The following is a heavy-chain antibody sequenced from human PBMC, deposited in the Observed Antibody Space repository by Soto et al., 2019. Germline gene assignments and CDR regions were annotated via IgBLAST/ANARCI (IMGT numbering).Heavy chain of an antibody. CDR2: ISAYNGNT. J-gene: IGHJ6*02. CDR1: GYTFTSYG. V-gene: IGHV1-18*01. Sequence: ASVKVSCKASGYTFTSYGISWVRQAPGQGLEWMGWISAYNGNTNYTQKLQGRVTMTTDTSTSTAYMELSSLRSEDTAVYYCASGNCSSTSCYGDYYYYYGMDVWGQGTTVTVSS. D-gene: IGHD2-2*03. CDR3: ASGNCSSTSCYGDYYYYYGMDV.